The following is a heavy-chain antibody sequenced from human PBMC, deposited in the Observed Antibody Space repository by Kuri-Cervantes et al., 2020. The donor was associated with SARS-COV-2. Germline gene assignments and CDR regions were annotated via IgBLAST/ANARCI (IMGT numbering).Heavy chain of an antibody. J-gene: IGHJ4*02. CDR3: ARDHVGTAMAFDY. CDR2: IIPILGIA. Sequence: SVKVSCKASGGTFSSYAISWVRQAPGQGLEWMGRIIPILGIANYAQKFQGRVTITADKSTSTAYMELSSLRPEDTAVYYCARDHVGTAMAFDYWGQGTLVTVSS. D-gene: IGHD5-18*01. CDR1: GGTFSSYA. V-gene: IGHV1-69*04.